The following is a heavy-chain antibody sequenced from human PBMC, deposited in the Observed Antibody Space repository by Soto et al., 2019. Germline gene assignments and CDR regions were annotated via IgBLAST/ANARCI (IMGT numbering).Heavy chain of an antibody. Sequence: GGSLRLSCAAFGFDFNKYAMTWVRQAPGKGLQWVSSITSNGDSTYYADSVKGRFTTSRDNSKNTLYLQMNSLRADDTAVFYRAKDSPAYTPSPFNFDSWGQGTLVTVSS. D-gene: IGHD3-16*01. V-gene: IGHV3-23*01. CDR3: AKDSPAYTPSPFNFDS. CDR2: ITSNGDST. CDR1: GFDFNKYA. J-gene: IGHJ4*02.